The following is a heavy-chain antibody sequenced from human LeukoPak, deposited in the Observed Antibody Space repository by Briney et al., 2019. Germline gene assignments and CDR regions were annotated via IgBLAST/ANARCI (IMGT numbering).Heavy chain of an antibody. CDR2: IYYSGST. V-gene: IGHV4-31*03. CDR1: GGSISSGGCY. CDR3: ASNIRANYDFWSGYYPFDY. D-gene: IGHD3-3*01. J-gene: IGHJ4*02. Sequence: SETLSLTCTVSGGSISSGGCYWSWIRQHPGKGLEWIGYIYYSGSTYYNPSLKSRVTISVDTSKNQFSLKLSSVTAADTAVYYCASNIRANYDFWSGYYPFDYWGQGTLVTVSS.